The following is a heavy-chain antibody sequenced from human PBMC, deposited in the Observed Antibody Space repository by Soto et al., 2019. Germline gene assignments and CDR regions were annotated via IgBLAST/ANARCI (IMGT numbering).Heavy chain of an antibody. D-gene: IGHD3-10*01. CDR2: IYYSGST. Sequence: SETLSLTCTVSGGSISSSSYYWGWIRQPPGKGLEWIGSIYYSGSTYYNPSLKRRVTISVDTSKNQFSLRLSYVTAADTAVYYCAIQAGIIRVGGVTRYYYYYMDVWGKGTRDTVSS. CDR1: GGSISSSSYY. V-gene: IGHV4-39*01. CDR3: AIQAGIIRVGGVTRYYYYYMDV. J-gene: IGHJ6*03.